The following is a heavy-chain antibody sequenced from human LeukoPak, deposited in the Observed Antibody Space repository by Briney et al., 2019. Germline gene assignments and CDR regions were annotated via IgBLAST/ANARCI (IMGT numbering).Heavy chain of an antibody. D-gene: IGHD6-19*01. CDR2: IYTSGST. V-gene: IGHV4-61*02. CDR1: GGSISSGSYY. Sequence: SETLSLTCTVSGGSISSGSYYWSWIRQPAGKGLEWIGRIYTSGSTNYNPSLKSRVTISVDTSKNQFSLKLSSVTAADTAVYYCARGSHRLVPRPWGQGTLVTVSS. J-gene: IGHJ5*02. CDR3: ARGSHRLVPRP.